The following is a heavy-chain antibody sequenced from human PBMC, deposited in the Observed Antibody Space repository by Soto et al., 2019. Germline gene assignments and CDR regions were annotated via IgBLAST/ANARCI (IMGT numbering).Heavy chain of an antibody. J-gene: IGHJ4*02. Sequence: SETLSLTCTVSGGSISSYYWSWIRQPPGKGLEWIGYIYYSGSTNYNPSLKSRVTISVDTSKNQFSLKLSSVTAADTAVYYCARRYGPGFDYWGQGPLVTVSS. CDR1: GGSISSYY. CDR2: IYYSGST. D-gene: IGHD4-17*01. CDR3: ARRYGPGFDY. V-gene: IGHV4-59*08.